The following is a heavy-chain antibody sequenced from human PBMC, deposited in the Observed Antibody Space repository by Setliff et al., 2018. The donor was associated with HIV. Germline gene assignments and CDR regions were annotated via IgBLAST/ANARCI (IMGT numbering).Heavy chain of an antibody. V-gene: IGHV4-34*01. D-gene: IGHD3-16*01. CDR3: VNPSGAMGDFDS. CDR1: GGSFSGYY. CDR2: IYYHGST. J-gene: IGHJ4*02. Sequence: PSETLSLTCAVYGGSFSGYYWSWIRQPPGKGLEWIGTIYYHGSTYYNPSLKSRVTISIDTSKNQFSLQLTSVTAADTAVYYCVNPSGAMGDFDSWGQGTLVTVSS.